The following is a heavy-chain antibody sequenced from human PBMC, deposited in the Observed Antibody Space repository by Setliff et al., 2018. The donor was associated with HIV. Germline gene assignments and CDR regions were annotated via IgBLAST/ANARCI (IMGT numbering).Heavy chain of an antibody. Sequence: PSETLSLTCTVSGGSIVRYYWTWIRQPPGKGLEWIGYIYYSGSTNYNPSLKSRVIISVDTSKMQFSLKLTSVTAADTAVYYCARLSDTAMASFDSWGQGILVTVSS. CDR3: ARLSDTAMASFDS. V-gene: IGHV4-59*08. J-gene: IGHJ4*02. D-gene: IGHD5-18*01. CDR2: IYYSGST. CDR1: GGSIVRYY.